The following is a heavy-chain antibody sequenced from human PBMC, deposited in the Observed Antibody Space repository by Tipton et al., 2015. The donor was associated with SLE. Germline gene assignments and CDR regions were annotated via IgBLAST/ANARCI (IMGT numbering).Heavy chain of an antibody. Sequence: TLSLTCTVSGGSISSGGYYWNWIRQHPGKGLEWIGYIYYSGSTYYNPSLKSRVTISVDTSKNQFSLKLSSVTAADTAVYYCAREHPPSIGGDYWGQGTLVTVSS. CDR1: GGSISSGGYY. J-gene: IGHJ4*02. V-gene: IGHV4-31*03. CDR3: AREHPPSIGGDY. CDR2: IYYSGST.